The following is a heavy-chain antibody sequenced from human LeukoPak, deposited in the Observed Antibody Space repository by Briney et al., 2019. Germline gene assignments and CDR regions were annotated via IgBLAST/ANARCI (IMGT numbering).Heavy chain of an antibody. Sequence: ASVKVSCKASGYTFTGYYMHWVRQAPRQGLEWMGRINPNSGGTNYAQKFQGRVTMTRDTSISTAYMELSRLRSDDTAVYYCAREPYGSGSYSDYWGQGTLVTVSS. J-gene: IGHJ4*02. D-gene: IGHD3-10*01. CDR1: GYTFTGYY. CDR2: INPNSGGT. V-gene: IGHV1-2*06. CDR3: AREPYGSGSYSDY.